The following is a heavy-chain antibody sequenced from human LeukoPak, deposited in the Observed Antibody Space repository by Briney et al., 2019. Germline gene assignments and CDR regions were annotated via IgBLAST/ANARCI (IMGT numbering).Heavy chain of an antibody. Sequence: GGSLRLSCAASGFTFSSDAMTWVRQAPGKGLEWVSIISGSGGDTNYADSVTGRFTISRDNAKNSLYLQMEGLRAGDTAVYYCARDPTGYSSSWYPFDYWGQGTLVTVSS. CDR3: ARDPTGYSSSWYPFDY. J-gene: IGHJ4*02. D-gene: IGHD6-13*01. CDR1: GFTFSSDA. CDR2: ISGSGGDT. V-gene: IGHV3-21*01.